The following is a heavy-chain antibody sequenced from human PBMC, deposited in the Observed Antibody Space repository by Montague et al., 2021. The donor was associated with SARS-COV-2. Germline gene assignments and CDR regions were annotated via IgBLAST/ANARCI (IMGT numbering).Heavy chain of an antibody. CDR3: ARQVRGRYLDWVPYGLDV. V-gene: IGHV4-39*01. Sequence: SETLSLTCTVSGGSISSSSYYWGWIRQPPRKGLEWIGSIYYSGSTYYNPSHKSRVTISVDTSKNQFSLKLSSVTAADTAVYYCARQVRGRYLDWVPYGLDVWGQGTLVTVSS. CDR1: GGSISSSSYY. J-gene: IGHJ6*02. D-gene: IGHD3-9*01. CDR2: IYYSGST.